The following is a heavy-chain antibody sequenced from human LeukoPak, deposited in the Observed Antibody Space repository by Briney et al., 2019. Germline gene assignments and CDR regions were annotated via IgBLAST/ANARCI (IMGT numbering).Heavy chain of an antibody. V-gene: IGHV4-30-4*01. J-gene: IGHJ3*02. CDR3: ARDLYYYDASGRHDAFDI. D-gene: IGHD3-22*01. CDR1: GGSISSGDYY. Sequence: SETLSLTCTVSGGSISSGDYYWSWVRQPPGKGLEWIGYIYYSGSTYYHPSLKSRVTISIDTSKNQFSLKLSSVTAADTAMYYCARDLYYYDASGRHDAFDIWGQGTVVTVSS. CDR2: IYYSGST.